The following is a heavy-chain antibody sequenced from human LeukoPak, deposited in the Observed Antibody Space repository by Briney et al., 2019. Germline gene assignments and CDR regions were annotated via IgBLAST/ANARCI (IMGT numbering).Heavy chain of an antibody. D-gene: IGHD5-18*01. V-gene: IGHV3-23*01. J-gene: IGHJ4*02. CDR1: GFTFSSYA. CDR3: AKSVKYSSPGDY. Sequence: GGSLRLSCAASGFTFSSYAMSWVRQAPGKGLEWVSAISGSGGSTYYADSVKGRFTISTDNSKNTLYLQMNGLRAEDTAVYYCAKSVKYSSPGDYWGQGTLVTVSS. CDR2: ISGSGGST.